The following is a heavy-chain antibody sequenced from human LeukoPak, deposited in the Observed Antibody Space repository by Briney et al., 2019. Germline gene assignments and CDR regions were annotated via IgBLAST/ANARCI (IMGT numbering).Heavy chain of an antibody. D-gene: IGHD2-15*01. CDR1: GFSFSDYG. CDR2: LSYRGDST. J-gene: IGHJ3*02. CDR3: AKQGYCSGGSCYGDDAFDI. V-gene: IGHV3-23*01. Sequence: PGGSLRLSCAGSGFSFSDYGMSWVRQPPGKGLEWVSGLSYRGDSTYYADSVKGRFTISRDNSKNTLYLQMNSLRAEDTAVYYCAKQGYCSGGSCYGDDAFDIWGQGTMVTVSS.